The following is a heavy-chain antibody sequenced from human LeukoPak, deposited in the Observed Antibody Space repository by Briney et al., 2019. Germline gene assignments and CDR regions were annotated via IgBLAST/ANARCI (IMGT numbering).Heavy chain of an antibody. CDR3: ADPPSDY. CDR1: GFNFNRKW. V-gene: IGHV3-7*01. CDR2: INQDGSEK. Sequence: PGGSLRLSCAASGFNFNRKWMTWVRQAPGKGLEWVANINQDGSEKYYVDSVKGRFTISRDNAKSPLYLEMSGLRDEDTAVYYCADPPSDYWGQGTLVAVSS. J-gene: IGHJ4*02.